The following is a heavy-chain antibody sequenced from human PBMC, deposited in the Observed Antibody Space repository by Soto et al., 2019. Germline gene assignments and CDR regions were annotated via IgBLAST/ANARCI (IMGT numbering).Heavy chain of an antibody. J-gene: IGHJ2*01. CDR1: GGTFSSYA. Sequence: QVQLVQSGAEVKKPGSSVKVSCKASGGTFSSYAISWVRQAPGQGLEWMGGIIPIFGTANYAQKFQGRVTITADESTSTAYMELSSLRSEDTAVYYCARGGRDGYKSGVPFDLWGRGSLVTVSS. D-gene: IGHD5-12*01. CDR3: ARGGRDGYKSGVPFDL. V-gene: IGHV1-69*01. CDR2: IIPIFGTA.